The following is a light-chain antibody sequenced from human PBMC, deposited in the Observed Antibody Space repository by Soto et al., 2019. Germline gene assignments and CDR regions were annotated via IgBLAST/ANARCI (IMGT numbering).Light chain of an antibody. CDR3: QQSGSSFYT. Sequence: EIVLTQSPGTLSLSPGERATLSCRASQSVSSAYLAWYQQIPGQAPRLLIYGASSRATGIPDRFSGSGSGTDFTLTFSGLEPEDCAVYYCQQSGSSFYTFGQGTKLEIK. J-gene: IGKJ2*01. CDR1: QSVSSAY. CDR2: GAS. V-gene: IGKV3-20*01.